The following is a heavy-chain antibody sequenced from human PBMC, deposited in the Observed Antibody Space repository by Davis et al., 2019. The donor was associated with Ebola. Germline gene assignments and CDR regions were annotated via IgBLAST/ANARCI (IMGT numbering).Heavy chain of an antibody. CDR1: GYTLTELS. Sequence: ASVKVSCKVSGYTLTELSMHWVRQAPGKGLEWMGGFDPEDGETIYAQKFQGRVTMTEDTSTDTVYMELSSLRSEDTAVYYCAREVAQKVPAPYYYYGMDVWGQGTTVTVSS. D-gene: IGHD2-2*01. CDR3: AREVAQKVPAPYYYYGMDV. CDR2: FDPEDGET. V-gene: IGHV1-24*01. J-gene: IGHJ6*02.